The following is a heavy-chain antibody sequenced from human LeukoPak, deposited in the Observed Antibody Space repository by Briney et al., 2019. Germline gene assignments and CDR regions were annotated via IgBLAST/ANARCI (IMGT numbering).Heavy chain of an antibody. Sequence: GRSLRLSCAASGFTVSRNYMNCVRQAPGKGLEWVSLLYSTVNTSYADSVKGRFTISRHNSKNTLYLQVNSLRPEDTAMYYCARWRPIDAFDIWGQGTMVIVSS. J-gene: IGHJ3*02. V-gene: IGHV3-53*04. CDR2: LYSTVNT. D-gene: IGHD3-3*01. CDR3: ARWRPIDAFDI. CDR1: GFTVSRNY.